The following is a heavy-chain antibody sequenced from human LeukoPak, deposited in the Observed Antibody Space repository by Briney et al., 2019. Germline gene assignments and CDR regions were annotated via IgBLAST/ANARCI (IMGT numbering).Heavy chain of an antibody. CDR1: GGSISSGSYS. D-gene: IGHD2-15*01. J-gene: IGHJ4*02. CDR2: IYTSGST. Sequence: SETLSLTCTVSGGSISSGSYSWSWIRQPAGKGLEWIGRIYTSGSTNYNPSLKSRVTISVDTSKNQSSLKLSSVTAADTAVYYCARQLQVCSGGSCYSGKGIDYWGQGTLVTVSS. CDR3: ARQLQVCSGGSCYSGKGIDY. V-gene: IGHV4-61*02.